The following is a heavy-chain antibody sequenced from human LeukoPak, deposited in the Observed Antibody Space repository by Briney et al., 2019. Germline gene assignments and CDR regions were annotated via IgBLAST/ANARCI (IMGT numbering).Heavy chain of an antibody. J-gene: IGHJ4*02. CDR2: INHSGST. CDR3: ARATVTPFDY. D-gene: IGHD4-17*01. CDR1: GGSFSGYY. V-gene: IGHV4-34*01. Sequence: SETLSLTCAVYGGSFSGYYWSWIRQPPGKGLEWIGEINHSGSTNYNTSLKSRVTISVDTSKNQFSLKLSSVTAADTAVYYCARATVTPFDYWGQGTLVTVSS.